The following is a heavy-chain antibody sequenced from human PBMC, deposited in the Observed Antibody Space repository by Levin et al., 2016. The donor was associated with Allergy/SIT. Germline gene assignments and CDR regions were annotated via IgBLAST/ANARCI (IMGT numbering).Heavy chain of an antibody. CDR2: FDPEDGET. D-gene: IGHD1-26*01. CDR3: ATGGVRWELLDY. J-gene: IGHJ4*02. CDR1: GYTLTELS. Sequence: ASVKVSCKVSGYTLTELSMHWVRQAPGKGLEWMGGFDPEDGETIYAQKFQGRVTMTEDTSTDTAYMELGSLRSEDTAVYYCATGGVRWELLDYWGQGTLVTVSS. V-gene: IGHV1-24*01.